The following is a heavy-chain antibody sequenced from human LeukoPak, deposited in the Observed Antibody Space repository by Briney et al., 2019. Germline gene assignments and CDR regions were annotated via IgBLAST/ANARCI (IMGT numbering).Heavy chain of an antibody. CDR1: GFAFSSYE. J-gene: IGHJ4*02. V-gene: IGHV3-48*03. D-gene: IGHD5-12*01. CDR2: ISTSVSTI. CDR3: ARAHSTQWIAGNDY. Sequence: PGGSLRLSCAASGFAFSSYEMNWVRQAPGKGLEWVSYISTSVSTIYYGDSVKGRFTISRDNAKNSLFLQMNILRAEDTAVYYCARAHSTQWIAGNDYWGQGTLVTVSS.